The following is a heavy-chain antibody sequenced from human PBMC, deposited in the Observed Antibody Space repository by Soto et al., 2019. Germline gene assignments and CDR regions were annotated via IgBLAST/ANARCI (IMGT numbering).Heavy chain of an antibody. Sequence: SETLHLTSTVSGGSLIHCYWRWIRQPPGRGLEWIGHIFYSGSTNYNPALKSRVTISVDTSKSQFSLKLSSVTAADTAVYYCAKDSGYNYGYFRWFDPWGQGTLVTVS. V-gene: IGHV4-59*01. CDR1: GGSLIHCY. CDR3: AKDSGYNYGYFRWFDP. J-gene: IGHJ5*02. D-gene: IGHD5-18*01. CDR2: IFYSGST.